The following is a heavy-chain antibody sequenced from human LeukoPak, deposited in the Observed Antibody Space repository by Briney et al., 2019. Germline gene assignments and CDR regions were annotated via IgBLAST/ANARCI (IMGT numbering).Heavy chain of an antibody. D-gene: IGHD6-19*01. CDR3: ARDSNGPAF. J-gene: IGHJ4*02. CDR2: IYSGGGT. V-gene: IGHV3-53*01. Sequence: GGSLRLSCAASGFTVSNNYMSWVRQAPGKGLEWVSVIYSGGGTFYSEFVKGRFTISRDYSKNTLYLQMNSLRADDTAVYYCARDSNGPAFWGQGTLVTVSS. CDR1: GFTVSNNY.